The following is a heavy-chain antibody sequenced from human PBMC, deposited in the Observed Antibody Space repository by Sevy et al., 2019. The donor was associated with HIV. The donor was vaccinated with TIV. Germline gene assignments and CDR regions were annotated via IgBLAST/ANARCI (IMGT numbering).Heavy chain of an antibody. J-gene: IGHJ4*02. D-gene: IGHD1-26*01. V-gene: IGHV3-11*01. CDR3: AREEASGSLDFDY. CDR1: GFTFSDYY. Sequence: GGSLRLSCAASGFTFSDYYMSWIRQAPGKGLEWVSYISSSGSTIYYADSVKGRFTISRDNAKNSLYLQMNSLRAEDTAVYYCAREEASGSLDFDYWGQGTLVTVSS. CDR2: ISSSGSTI.